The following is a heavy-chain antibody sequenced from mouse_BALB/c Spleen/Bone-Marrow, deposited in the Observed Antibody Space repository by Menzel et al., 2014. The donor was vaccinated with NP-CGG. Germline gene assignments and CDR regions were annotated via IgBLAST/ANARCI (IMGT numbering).Heavy chain of an antibody. CDR1: GFTFSSFG. D-gene: IGHD4-1*01. Sequence: EVQGVESGGGLVQPGGSRKLSCAASGFTFSSFGMHWARQAPEKGLEWVAYISSGSSAIYYADTVRGRFTISRDNPKNILFLQMTSLRSEDTAMYYCARGGNWEDFDYWGQGTTLTVSS. CDR2: ISSGSSAI. V-gene: IGHV5-17*02. J-gene: IGHJ2*01. CDR3: ARGGNWEDFDY.